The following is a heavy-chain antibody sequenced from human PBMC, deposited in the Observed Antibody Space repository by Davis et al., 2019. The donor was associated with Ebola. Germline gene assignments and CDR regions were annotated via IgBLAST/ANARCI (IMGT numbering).Heavy chain of an antibody. J-gene: IGHJ4*02. CDR1: GGSFSDYA. Sequence: AASVKVSCKASGGSFSDYAIGWVRQAPGQGLEWMGGIIPIFGTPNNAQKFQGRVTITADESTSTAYMEVSSLRSEDTAVYYCARRLGVSKDTRHDHWGQGTLVTVSS. CDR2: IIPIFGTP. CDR3: ARRLGVSKDTRHDH. D-gene: IGHD2-15*01. V-gene: IGHV1-69*13.